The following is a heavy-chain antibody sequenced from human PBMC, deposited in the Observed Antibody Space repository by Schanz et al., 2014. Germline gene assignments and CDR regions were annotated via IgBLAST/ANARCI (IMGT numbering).Heavy chain of an antibody. CDR2: IKQDESEK. D-gene: IGHD6-13*01. J-gene: IGHJ4*02. CDR3: VSQTGSPNY. Sequence: EVQLVESGGGLVQPGGSLRLSCSASGFTFSDYWMSWVRQAPGKGPEWVANIKQDESEKYYVDSVKGRFTISRDNAKRSLFLQMNSLRVEDTAVYFCVSQTGSPNYWGQGTLVTVSS. V-gene: IGHV3-7*02. CDR1: GFTFSDYW.